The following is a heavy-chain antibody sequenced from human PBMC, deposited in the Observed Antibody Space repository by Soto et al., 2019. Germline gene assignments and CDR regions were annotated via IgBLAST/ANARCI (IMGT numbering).Heavy chain of an antibody. CDR1: GYTFTSYD. CDR3: ARVGPGYYYYYMDV. CDR2: MNPNSGNT. J-gene: IGHJ6*03. V-gene: IGHV1-8*01. D-gene: IGHD3-16*01. Sequence: ASVKVSCKASGYTFTSYDINWVRQATGQGLEWMGWMNPNSGNTGYAQKFQGRVTMTRNTSISTAYMELSSLRSEDTAVYYCARVGPGYYYYYMDVWGKGTTVTVSS.